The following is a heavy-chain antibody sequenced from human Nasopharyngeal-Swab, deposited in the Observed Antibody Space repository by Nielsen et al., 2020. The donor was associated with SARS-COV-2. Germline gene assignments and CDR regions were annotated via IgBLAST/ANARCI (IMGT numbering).Heavy chain of an antibody. J-gene: IGHJ4*02. D-gene: IGHD4-17*01. Sequence: GESLKISCAASGFTFSSFGMHWVRQAPGKGLEWVAFIAHDASNEYYADSVKGRFTISRDNSENTVYLQMDSLRGEDTAVYYCARDAPAHYGAFYWGRGTLVTVSS. V-gene: IGHV3-30*03. CDR1: GFTFSSFG. CDR3: ARDAPAHYGAFY. CDR2: IAHDASNE.